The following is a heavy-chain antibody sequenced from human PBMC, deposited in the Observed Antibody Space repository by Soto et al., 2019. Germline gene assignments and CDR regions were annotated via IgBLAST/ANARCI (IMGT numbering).Heavy chain of an antibody. V-gene: IGHV4-39*01. CDR1: GGSISSSSYY. D-gene: IGHD3-16*02. Sequence: SETLSLTCTVSGGSISSSSYYWGWIRQPPGKGLEWIGSIYYSGSTYYNPSLKSRVTISVDTSKNQFSLKLSSVTAADTAVYYCAAIWGSYLYYYMDVWGKGTTVTVSS. CDR3: AAIWGSYLYYYMDV. J-gene: IGHJ6*03. CDR2: IYYSGST.